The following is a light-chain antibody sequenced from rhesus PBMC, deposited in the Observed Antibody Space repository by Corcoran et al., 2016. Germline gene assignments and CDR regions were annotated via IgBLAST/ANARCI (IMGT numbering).Light chain of an antibody. CDR3: QQYCSDPPT. Sequence: DIQMTQSPSSLSASVGDTVTITCRASQSFSSSLAWYQQKPGKAPKLLIYSASSLQSGVPSRFSGSKSGTDFTLPISSLQPEDLASYYCQQYCSDPPTFGGGTKVELK. CDR2: SAS. CDR1: QSFSSS. J-gene: IGKJ4*01. V-gene: IGKV1-46*01.